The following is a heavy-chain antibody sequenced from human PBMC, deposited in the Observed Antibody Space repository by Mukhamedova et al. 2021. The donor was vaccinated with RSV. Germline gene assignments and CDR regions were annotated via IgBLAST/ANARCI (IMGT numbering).Heavy chain of an antibody. J-gene: IGHJ4*02. D-gene: IGHD3-22*01. CDR2: GSEK. CDR3: AAGAGYLIDY. Sequence: GSEKHYVESVNGRFTISRDNAKNSLYLQMNSVRDDDTAVYYCAAGAGYLIDYWGQGTVVTVSS. V-gene: IGHV3-7*01.